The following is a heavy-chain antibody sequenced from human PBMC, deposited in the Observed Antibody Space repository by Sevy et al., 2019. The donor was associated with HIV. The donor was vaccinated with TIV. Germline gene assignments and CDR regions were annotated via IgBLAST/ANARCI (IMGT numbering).Heavy chain of an antibody. Sequence: ASVKVSCKASGYTFTSQPIHWVRQAPGQGLEWMAWINTGNGNKKYAKKFLDRVTITSDTSARTAYMELTNLRSEDTAVYYCTRDREGPTPKAFDVWGQGTMVTVSS. J-gene: IGHJ3*01. V-gene: IGHV1-3*04. CDR1: GYTFTSQP. CDR3: TRDREGPTPKAFDV. CDR2: INTGNGNK.